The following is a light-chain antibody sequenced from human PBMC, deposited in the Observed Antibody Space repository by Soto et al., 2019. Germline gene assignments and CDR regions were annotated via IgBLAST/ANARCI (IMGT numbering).Light chain of an antibody. V-gene: IGLV2-14*01. CDR3: SSYTNINTRACV. CDR1: SGDIGSYNR. J-gene: IGLJ1*01. Sequence: QSALTQPASVSGTPGQSITISCTGTSGDIGSYNRVSWYQQHPGKAPKLIIYEVTDRPSGVSHRFSGSKSGNTASLTISGLQAEDEAEYYCSSYTNINTRACVFGTGTKLTVL. CDR2: EVT.